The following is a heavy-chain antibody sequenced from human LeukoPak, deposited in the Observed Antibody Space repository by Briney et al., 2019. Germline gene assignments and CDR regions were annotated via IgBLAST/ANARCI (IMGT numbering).Heavy chain of an antibody. CDR1: GFTFSSYA. J-gene: IGHJ4*02. Sequence: PGGSLRLSCAASGFTFSSYAMSWVRQAPGKGLEWVSAISGSGGSKYYADSVKGRFTISRDNSKNTLYLQMNSLSAEDTAVYYCAKSGKKDIVVVSTDFDYWGQGTLVTVSS. CDR3: AKSGKKDIVVVSTDFDY. D-gene: IGHD2-15*01. V-gene: IGHV3-23*01. CDR2: ISGSGGSK.